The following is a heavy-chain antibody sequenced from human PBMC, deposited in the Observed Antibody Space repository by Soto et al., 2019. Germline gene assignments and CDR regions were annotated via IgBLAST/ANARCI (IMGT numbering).Heavy chain of an antibody. CDR1: GFTFSSYA. CDR2: IRSSGDRT. V-gene: IGHV3-23*01. J-gene: IGHJ6*02. Sequence: EVQLLESGGGLVQPGGSLRLSCAASGFTFSSYAMSWVRQAPGKGLEWVSVIRSSGDRTYHADSVKGRFTISRDNSKNTLYMQMNSLRAEDTAVYYCAKQQGPGTPYYYAMDVWGQGTTVTVSS. D-gene: IGHD1-1*01. CDR3: AKQQGPGTPYYYAMDV.